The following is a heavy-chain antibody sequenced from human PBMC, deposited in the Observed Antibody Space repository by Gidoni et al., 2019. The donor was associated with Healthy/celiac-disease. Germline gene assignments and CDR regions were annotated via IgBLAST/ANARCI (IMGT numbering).Heavy chain of an antibody. V-gene: IGHV3-23*01. CDR1: GFTFSSYA. J-gene: IGHJ4*02. Sequence: EVQLLESGGGLVQPGGSLRLSCSASGFTFSSYAMSWVRQDPGKGLEWVSAISGSGGSTYYADSVKGRFTISRDNSKNTLYLQMNSLRAEDTAVYYCATGFRNYVGDYFDYWGQGTLVTVSS. D-gene: IGHD1-7*01. CDR2: ISGSGGST. CDR3: ATGFRNYVGDYFDY.